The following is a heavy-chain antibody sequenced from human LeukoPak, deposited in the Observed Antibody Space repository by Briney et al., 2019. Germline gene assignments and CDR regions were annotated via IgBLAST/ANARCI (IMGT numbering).Heavy chain of an antibody. V-gene: IGHV6-1*01. CDR2: TYYRSKWYN. D-gene: IGHD6-19*01. CDR1: GDSVSSNSAA. J-gene: IGHJ5*02. CDR3: ARVAVPGTDWLDP. Sequence: SQTLLLTCVISGDSVSSNSAAWHWIRQSPSRGLEWLGRTYYRSKWYNDYAVSVKSRITINPDTSKNQFSLQLKSVTPEDTAVYYCARVAVPGTDWLDPWGQGTLVTVSS.